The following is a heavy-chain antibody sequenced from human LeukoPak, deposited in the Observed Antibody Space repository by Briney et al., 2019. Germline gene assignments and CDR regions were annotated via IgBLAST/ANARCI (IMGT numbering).Heavy chain of an antibody. CDR2: LSGSGSTT. D-gene: IGHD4/OR15-4a*01. CDR1: GCTFSTYA. Sequence: GGSLRLSCAASGCTFSTYAMTLVRQAPGKGLECVSGLSGSGSTTYYADSVKGRFTIYSENSTNTLYLQMNSLRAGDTAIYYCARAPPYGGYYYYYYMDVWGKGTTVTVSS. J-gene: IGHJ6*03. CDR3: ARAPPYGGYYYYYYMDV. V-gene: IGHV3-23*01.